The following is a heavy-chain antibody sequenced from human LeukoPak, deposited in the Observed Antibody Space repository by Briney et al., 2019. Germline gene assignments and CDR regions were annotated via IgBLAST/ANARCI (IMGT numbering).Heavy chain of an antibody. J-gene: IGHJ4*02. CDR3: ARDLGRRGSSSGLDY. D-gene: IGHD6-6*01. CDR2: ISAYNGNT. CDR1: GYTFTSYG. V-gene: IGHV1-18*01. Sequence: ASVKVSCKASGYTFTSYGISWVRQAPGQGLEWMGWISAYNGNTNYAQKLQGRVTMTTDTSTSTAYMELRSLRSDDTAVYYCARDLGRRGSSSGLDYWGQGTLVTVSS.